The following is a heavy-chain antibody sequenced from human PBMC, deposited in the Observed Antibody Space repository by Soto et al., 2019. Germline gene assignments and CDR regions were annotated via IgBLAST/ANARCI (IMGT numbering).Heavy chain of an antibody. J-gene: IGHJ4*02. CDR3: AKEHSGLYSRHYFDS. CDR2: VSYDGSDK. Sequence: PGGSLRLSCAASGFTFSTYGMHWVRQAPGKGLEWVAVVSYDGSDKDYEESVKGRFTISRDNSKNTLDLEMISLRVEDTAVYYCAKEHSGLYSRHYFDSWGQGTLVTVSS. CDR1: GFTFSTYG. V-gene: IGHV3-30*18. D-gene: IGHD2-2*02.